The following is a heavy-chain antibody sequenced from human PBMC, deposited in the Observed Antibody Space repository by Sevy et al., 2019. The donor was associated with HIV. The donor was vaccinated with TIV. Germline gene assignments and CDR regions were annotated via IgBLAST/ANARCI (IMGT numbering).Heavy chain of an antibody. CDR2: FSFGCGKI. V-gene: IGHV3-23*01. Sequence: GESLKISCAASGFTFSKYSMSWIRQTPGKGLEWVSTFSFGCGKINHADSVKGRFTISRDDSRNTFYLQMNSLRAEDTAIYYCAREGCTKPHDYWGQGTVVTVSS. CDR1: GFTFSKYS. CDR3: AREGCTKPHDY. J-gene: IGHJ4*02. D-gene: IGHD2-8*01.